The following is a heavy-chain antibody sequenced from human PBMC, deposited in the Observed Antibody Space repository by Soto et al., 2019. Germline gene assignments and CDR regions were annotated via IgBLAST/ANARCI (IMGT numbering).Heavy chain of an antibody. CDR1: GYTFTTYG. CDR3: ARDPVAGTYFDY. CDR2: INAYDGNT. D-gene: IGHD6-19*01. V-gene: IGHV1-18*01. J-gene: IGHJ4*02. Sequence: QVQLVQSGAEVKKPGASVKVSCKASGYTFTTYGISWVRQAPGQGLEWMGWINAYDGNTNYAQKFQGRVTMTTHTSTSTAYMELRSLRSDDTAVYYCARDPVAGTYFDYWGQGTLVTVSS.